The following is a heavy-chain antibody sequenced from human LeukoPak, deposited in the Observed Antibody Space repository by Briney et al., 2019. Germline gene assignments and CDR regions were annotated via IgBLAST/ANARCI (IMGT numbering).Heavy chain of an antibody. CDR2: IGTAGDT. CDR1: GLTFSSYD. D-gene: IGHD3-10*02. J-gene: IGHJ4*02. Sequence: GGSLRLSCAASGLTFSSYDMHWVRQATGKGLEWVSAIGTAGDTYYPGSVKGRFTISRDNAKNSLYVQMNSLRAEDTAVYYCAREDGLFGELFSPLDYWGQGTLVTVSS. V-gene: IGHV3-13*01. CDR3: AREDGLFGELFSPLDY.